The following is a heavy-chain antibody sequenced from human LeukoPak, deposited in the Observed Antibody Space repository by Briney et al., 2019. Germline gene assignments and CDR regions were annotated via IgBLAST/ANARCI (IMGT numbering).Heavy chain of an antibody. D-gene: IGHD4-17*01. CDR2: INPNSGGT. J-gene: IGHJ4*02. CDR1: GYTFTGYY. CDR3: ARDPEAYGDKDY. V-gene: IGHV1-2*02. Sequence: GASVKVSCKASGYTFTGYYMHWVRQAPGQGLEWMGWINPNSGGTNYAQKLQGRVTMTTDTSTSTAYMELRSLRSDDTAVYYCARDPEAYGDKDYWGQGTLVTVSS.